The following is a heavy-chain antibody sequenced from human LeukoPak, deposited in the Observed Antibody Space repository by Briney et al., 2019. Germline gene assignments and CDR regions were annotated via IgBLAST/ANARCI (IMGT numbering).Heavy chain of an antibody. V-gene: IGHV3-30*18. J-gene: IGHJ6*04. CDR2: ISYDGSNN. CDR3: AKDRIRMVRGVIHYYYYGMDV. Sequence: GGSLRLSCAASGFTFSSYGMHRDRQAPGKGLEWVAVISYDGSNNYYADPVKGRFTISRDNSKNTLYLQMNRLRAEDTAVYYCAKDRIRMVRGVIHYYYYGMDVWGKGTTVTVSS. CDR1: GFTFSSYG. D-gene: IGHD3-10*01.